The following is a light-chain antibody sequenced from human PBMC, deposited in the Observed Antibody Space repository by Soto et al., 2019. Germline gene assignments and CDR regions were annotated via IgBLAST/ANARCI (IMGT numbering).Light chain of an antibody. V-gene: IGKV1-5*03. CDR2: KTS. CDR1: QHISGW. Sequence: DVQMTQSPSTLSASVGDRVTITCRASQHISGWLAWYQQKPGKAPELLIYKTSNLQTGVPSRFSGSAFGTEFTLTISSLQPEDSATYYCQQYNSFFWTFGQGTRVQIK. J-gene: IGKJ1*01. CDR3: QQYNSFFWT.